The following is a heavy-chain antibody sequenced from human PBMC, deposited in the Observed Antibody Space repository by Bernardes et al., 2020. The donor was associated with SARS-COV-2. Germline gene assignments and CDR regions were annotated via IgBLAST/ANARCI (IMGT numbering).Heavy chain of an antibody. V-gene: IGHV4-39*01. J-gene: IGHJ6*01. D-gene: IGHD2-21*02. Sequence: SETLSLTCTVSDGSISSSGYYWGWLRQPPGKGLEWIGRIYSGGNTYYNPSLQSRLTKSIDTSKNQFSLRLTSVTAADTAVYYCAGSSCGADCYIGWFRSWDYGKEVWGQGISVTVSS. CDR1: DGSISSSGYY. CDR2: IYSGGNT. CDR3: AGSSCGADCYIGWFRSWDYGKEV.